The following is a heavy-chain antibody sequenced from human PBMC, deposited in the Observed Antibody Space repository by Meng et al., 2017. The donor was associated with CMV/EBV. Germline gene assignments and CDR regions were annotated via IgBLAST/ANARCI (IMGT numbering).Heavy chain of an antibody. V-gene: IGHV4-61*01. CDR2: IYYSGST. CDR1: GGSVSSGSYY. CDR3: AREEHSSSSFDY. D-gene: IGHD6-6*01. J-gene: IGHJ4*02. Sequence: SETLSLTCTVSGGSVSSGSYYWSWIRQPPGKGLEWIGYIYYSGSTNCNPSLKSRVTISVDTSKNQFSLKLSSVTAADTAVYYCAREEHSSSSFDYWGQGTLVTVSS.